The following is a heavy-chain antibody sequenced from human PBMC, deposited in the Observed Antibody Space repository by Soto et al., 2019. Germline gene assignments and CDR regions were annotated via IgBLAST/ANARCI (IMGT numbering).Heavy chain of an antibody. CDR3: ARRSLSTWIAETYYFDY. J-gene: IGHJ4*02. V-gene: IGHV3-21*01. CDR1: GFTFSSYS. CDR2: ISSSSSYI. D-gene: IGHD2-2*03. Sequence: GGSLRLSCAASGFTFSSYSMNWIRQAPGKGLEWVSSISSSSSYIYYAESGKGRFTISRDNAKNSLYLQMNSLRAEDTAVYYCARRSLSTWIAETYYFDYWGQGTLVTVSS.